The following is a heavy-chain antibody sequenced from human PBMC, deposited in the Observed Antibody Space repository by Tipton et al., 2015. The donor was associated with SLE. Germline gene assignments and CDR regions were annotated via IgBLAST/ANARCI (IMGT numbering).Heavy chain of an antibody. CDR1: GGSISSYY. J-gene: IGHJ3*02. D-gene: IGHD1-26*01. CDR3: ARERDYSGSRDAFDI. CDR2: IYYSGST. Sequence: TLSLTCTVSGGSISSYYWSWIRQPPGKGLGWIGYIYYSGSTNYNPSLKSRVTISVDTSKNQFSPKLSSVTAADTAVYYCARERDYSGSRDAFDIWGQGTMVTVSS. V-gene: IGHV4-59*01.